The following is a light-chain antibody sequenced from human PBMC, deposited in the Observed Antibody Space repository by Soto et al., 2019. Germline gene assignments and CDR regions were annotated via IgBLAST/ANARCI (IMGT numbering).Light chain of an antibody. Sequence: EIVMTQSPATLSVSPGERATLSCRASQSVSSNLAWYQQKPGQAPRLLIYGASTRATGIPARFSGSGSGTEFTLTISSLLSEDFAVYYCQQYNNWPRTYTFGQGTKLEIK. V-gene: IGKV3-15*01. CDR1: QSVSSN. J-gene: IGKJ2*01. CDR3: QQYNNWPRTYT. CDR2: GAS.